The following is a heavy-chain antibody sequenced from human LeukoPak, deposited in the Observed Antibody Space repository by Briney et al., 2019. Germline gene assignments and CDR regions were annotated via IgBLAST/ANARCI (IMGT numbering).Heavy chain of an antibody. CDR1: GGSISSSSYY. J-gene: IGHJ4*02. CDR2: IYYSGST. Sequence: KPSETLSLTCTVSGGSISSSSYYWGWIRQPPGKGLEWIGSIYYSGSTYYNPSLKSRVTISVDTSKNQFSLKLSSVTAADTAVYYCARHVQNRGSYYAYFDYWGQGTLVTVSS. CDR3: ARHVQNRGSYYAYFDY. V-gene: IGHV4-39*01. D-gene: IGHD1-26*01.